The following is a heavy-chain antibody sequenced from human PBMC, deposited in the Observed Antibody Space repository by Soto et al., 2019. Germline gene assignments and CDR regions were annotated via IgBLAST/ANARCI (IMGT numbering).Heavy chain of an antibody. CDR2: VSFDSKNK. J-gene: IGHJ6*02. Sequence: PGVSLRLSCAASGFSFDSYSMHWVRQAPGKGLEWVTTVSFDSKNKYYIDSVEGRFTISRDNSKKMLYLQMNSLRHEDMAVYYCAKETVEATYSFYGMDVWGPGTRVTVSS. CDR1: GFSFDSYS. D-gene: IGHD7-27*01. V-gene: IGHV3-30*18. CDR3: AKETVEATYSFYGMDV.